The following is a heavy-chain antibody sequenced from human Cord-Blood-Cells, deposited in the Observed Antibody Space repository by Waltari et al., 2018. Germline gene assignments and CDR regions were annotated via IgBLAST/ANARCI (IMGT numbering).Heavy chain of an antibody. CDR1: GGTFSSYA. Sequence: QVQLVQSGAEVKKPGSSVKVSCKASGGTFSSYAISWVRQAPGQGLEWMGGIIPIFGTANYTQKCQGRVTITADKSTSTAYMELSSLRSEDTAVYYCASSLLSTISSYYYYGMDVWGQGTTVTVSS. V-gene: IGHV1-69*06. D-gene: IGHD3-3*01. CDR3: ASSLLSTISSYYYYGMDV. CDR2: IIPIFGTA. J-gene: IGHJ6*02.